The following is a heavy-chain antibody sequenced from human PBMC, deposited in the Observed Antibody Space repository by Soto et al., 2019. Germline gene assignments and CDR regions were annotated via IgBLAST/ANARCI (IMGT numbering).Heavy chain of an antibody. V-gene: IGHV3-23*01. CDR1: GFTFSSYA. D-gene: IGHD6-6*01. CDR2: ISGSGGST. J-gene: IGHJ6*02. CDR3: AKAXPISIAARPYYYYGMDV. Sequence: PSETLRLSCPASGFTFSSYAMSWVRQAPGKGLEWVSAISGSGGSTYYADSVKGRFTISRDNSKNTLYLQMNSLRAEDTAVYYCAKAXPISIAARPYYYYGMDVWGQGTTVTVSS.